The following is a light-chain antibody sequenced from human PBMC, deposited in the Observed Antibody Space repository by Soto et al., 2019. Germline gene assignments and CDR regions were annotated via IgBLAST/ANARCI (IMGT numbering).Light chain of an antibody. Sequence: QSVLTQPPSLPAAPGQKVTISCSGSSSNIGRNSVSWYQHLPGTAPKLLIYDNDKRPSGIPDRFSGSKSGTSATLGITGLQTRDEADYYCGAWDNSLTVVVFGGGTKVTVL. CDR1: SSNIGRNS. CDR3: GAWDNSLTVVV. J-gene: IGLJ2*01. V-gene: IGLV1-51*01. CDR2: DND.